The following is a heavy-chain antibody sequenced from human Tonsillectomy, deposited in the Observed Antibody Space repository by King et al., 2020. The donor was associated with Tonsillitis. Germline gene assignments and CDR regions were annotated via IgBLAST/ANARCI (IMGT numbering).Heavy chain of an antibody. CDR1: GYTFTNYY. CDR2: IKPSGGST. CDR3: ARTNLYCSAWVT. Sequence: VQLVQSGAEVKKPGASVKVSCKASGYTFTNYYMHWARQAPGQGLEWLGIIKPSGGSTSYAQKFLGRVIMTRDTSTSTVYMELSSLRSEDTAVYYCARTNLYCSAWVTWGQGTLVTVSS. D-gene: IGHD2-15*01. V-gene: IGHV1-46*03. J-gene: IGHJ5*02.